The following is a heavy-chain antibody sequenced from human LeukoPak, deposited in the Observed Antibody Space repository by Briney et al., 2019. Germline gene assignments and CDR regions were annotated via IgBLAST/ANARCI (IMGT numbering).Heavy chain of an antibody. Sequence: GGSLRLSCAASGFTFTRYDMHWVRQAPGKGLEWVAVISNDESNKDYGNSVKGRFTIARDNSKNTLYLQMDSLRAEDTAVYYCAKDSFLGWNHFDTSVYLSDYWGQGTLVTVPS. J-gene: IGHJ4*02. V-gene: IGHV3-30-3*01. CDR3: AKDSFLGWNHFDTSVYLSDY. D-gene: IGHD3-22*01. CDR1: GFTFTRYD. CDR2: ISNDESNK.